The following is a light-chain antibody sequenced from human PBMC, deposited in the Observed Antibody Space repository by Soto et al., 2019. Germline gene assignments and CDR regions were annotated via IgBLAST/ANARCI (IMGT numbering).Light chain of an antibody. V-gene: IGLV2-23*01. Sequence: QSALTQPASVSGSPGQSLTISCTGTSSDVGSYNFVSWYQQHPGKAPKLIIYEGSRRPSGVSGRFSGSKSGNAASLTISGLQAEDEADYYCCSFPGTSTLFVFGSGTKLTVL. CDR3: CSFPGTSTLFV. J-gene: IGLJ1*01. CDR1: SSDVGSYNF. CDR2: EGS.